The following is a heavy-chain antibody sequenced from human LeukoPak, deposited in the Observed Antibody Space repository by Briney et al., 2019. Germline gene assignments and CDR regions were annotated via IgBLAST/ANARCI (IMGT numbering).Heavy chain of an antibody. J-gene: IGHJ6*03. CDR3: ARVADTAMVKSYYYYYYMDV. D-gene: IGHD5-18*01. CDR2: INHSGST. V-gene: IGHV4-34*01. Sequence: SETLSLSCAVYGGSFSGYYWSWIRQPPGKGLEWIGEINHSGSTNYNPSLKSRVTISVDTSKNQFSLKLSSVTAADTAVYYCARVADTAMVKSYYYYYYMDVWGKGTTVTVSS. CDR1: GGSFSGYY.